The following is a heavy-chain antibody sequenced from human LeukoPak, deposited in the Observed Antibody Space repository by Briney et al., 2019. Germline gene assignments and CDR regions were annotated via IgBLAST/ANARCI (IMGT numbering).Heavy chain of an antibody. CDR3: ARGGTLWYFQH. CDR2: IYYSGST. V-gene: IGHV4-59*01. D-gene: IGHD3-10*01. Sequence: PSETLSLTCTVSGGSINSYHWIWTALPPGKGLVWIGYIYYSGSTNYNPSLKSRVTISVDTSRNQFSLRLSSVTAADTAVYYCARGGTLWYFQHWGQGTLVTVSS. J-gene: IGHJ1*01. CDR1: GGSINSYH.